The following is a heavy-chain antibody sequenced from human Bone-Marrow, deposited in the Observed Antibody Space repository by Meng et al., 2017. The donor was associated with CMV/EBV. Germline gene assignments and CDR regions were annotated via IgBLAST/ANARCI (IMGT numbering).Heavy chain of an antibody. CDR3: ARDAYYYGSGSYGFDY. V-gene: IGHV3-11*04. CDR1: GFTFSDYY. CDR2: ISSSGSTI. D-gene: IGHD3-10*01. Sequence: GESLKISCASSGFTFSDYYMSWIRQAPGKGLEWVSYISSSGSTIYYTDSVKFRFTISRDNAENSLYLQMNSLRAEDTAVYYCARDAYYYGSGSYGFDYWGQGTLVTVSS. J-gene: IGHJ4*02.